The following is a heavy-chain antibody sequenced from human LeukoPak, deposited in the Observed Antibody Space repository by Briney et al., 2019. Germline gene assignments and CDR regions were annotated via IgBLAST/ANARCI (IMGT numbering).Heavy chain of an antibody. D-gene: IGHD6-19*01. Sequence: GGSLRLSCSASGFTFSSYVMTWVRQAPGKGLEWVSSISNSGGNTLYADSVKGRFTISRDNSKNTLYLEMNSLRAEDTALYYCARRGGAGNCDYWGQGTLVTVSS. J-gene: IGHJ4*02. V-gene: IGHV3-23*01. CDR2: ISNSGGNT. CDR1: GFTFSSYV. CDR3: ARRGGAGNCDY.